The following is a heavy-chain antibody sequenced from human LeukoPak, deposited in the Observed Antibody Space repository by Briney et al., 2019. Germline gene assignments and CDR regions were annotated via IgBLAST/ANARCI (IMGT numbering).Heavy chain of an antibody. CDR1: GFSFSSYS. V-gene: IGHV3-48*02. Sequence: PGGSLRLSCAASGFSFSSYSMNWVRQAPGKGLEWVSYISSSSSTIYYADSVKGRFTISRDNAKNSLYLQMNSLRDEDTAVYYCARDQYEILTGYYADYWGPGTLVTVSS. CDR2: ISSSSSTI. J-gene: IGHJ4*02. D-gene: IGHD3-9*01. CDR3: ARDQYEILTGYYADY.